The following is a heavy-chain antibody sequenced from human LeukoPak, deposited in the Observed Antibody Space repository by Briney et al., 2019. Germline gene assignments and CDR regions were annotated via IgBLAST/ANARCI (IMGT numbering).Heavy chain of an antibody. D-gene: IGHD3-16*01. CDR1: GFTFSSYS. Sequence: GGSLRLSCAASGFTFSSYSMNWVRQAPGKGLEWVSSISSSSSYIYYADSVKGRFTISRDNAKNSLYLQMNSLRAEGTAVYYCARDGARGTYYYGMDVWGKGTTVTASS. J-gene: IGHJ6*04. V-gene: IGHV3-21*01. CDR2: ISSSSSYI. CDR3: ARDGARGTYYYGMDV.